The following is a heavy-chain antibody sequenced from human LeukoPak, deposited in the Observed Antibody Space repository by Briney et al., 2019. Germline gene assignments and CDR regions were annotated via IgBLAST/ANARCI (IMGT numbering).Heavy chain of an antibody. V-gene: IGHV4-59*01. CDR1: GGSTSSYY. Sequence: SETLSLTCIVSGGSTSSYYWSWIRQPPGKGLEWIGYIYYSGSPNYNPSLKSRVTISVDTSKNQFSLKLSSVTAADTAVYYCARYSSNWFDPWGQGTLVTVFS. CDR3: ARYSSNWFDP. CDR2: IYYSGSP. J-gene: IGHJ5*02. D-gene: IGHD2-15*01.